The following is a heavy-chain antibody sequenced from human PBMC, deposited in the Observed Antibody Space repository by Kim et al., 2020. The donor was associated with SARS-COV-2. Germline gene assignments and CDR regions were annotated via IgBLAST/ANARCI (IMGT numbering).Heavy chain of an antibody. Sequence: GGSLRLSCAASGFTFNSAWMSWVRQAPGKGLEWVGRITSKTDRGTTDYAAPVNGRFTISRHDSKNTVYLQMNSLKTEDTGVYYCTTTYYYASGLDYWGQGALVTVSS. D-gene: IGHD3-10*01. J-gene: IGHJ4*02. V-gene: IGHV3-15*01. CDR1: GFTFNSAW. CDR2: ITSKTDRGTT. CDR3: TTTYYYASGLDY.